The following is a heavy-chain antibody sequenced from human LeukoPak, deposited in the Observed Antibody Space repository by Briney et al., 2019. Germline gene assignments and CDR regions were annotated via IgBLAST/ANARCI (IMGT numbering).Heavy chain of an antibody. V-gene: IGHV1-8*02. D-gene: IGHD6-19*01. J-gene: IGHJ4*02. CDR3: ARVRLGAVAGEFDY. Sequence: ASVKVSCKASGYTFASYGISWVRQATGQGLEWMGWMNPNSGNTGYAQKFQGRVTMTRNTSISTAYMELSSLRSEDTAVYYCARVRLGAVAGEFDYWGQGTLVTVSS. CDR1: GYTFASYG. CDR2: MNPNSGNT.